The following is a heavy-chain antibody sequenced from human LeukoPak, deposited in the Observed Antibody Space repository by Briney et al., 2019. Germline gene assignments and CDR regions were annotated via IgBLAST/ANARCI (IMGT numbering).Heavy chain of an antibody. D-gene: IGHD3-3*01. V-gene: IGHV4-39*07. CDR3: ARGLDDFWSGYYNYYYYYMDV. Sequence: SETLSLTCTVSGGSISSSSYYWGWIRQPPGKGLEWIGTIYYSGSTYYNPSLKSRVTISVDTSKNQLSLKLSSVTAADTAVYYCARGLDDFWSGYYNYYYYYMDVWGKGTTVTVSS. CDR1: GGSISSSSYY. J-gene: IGHJ6*03. CDR2: IYYSGST.